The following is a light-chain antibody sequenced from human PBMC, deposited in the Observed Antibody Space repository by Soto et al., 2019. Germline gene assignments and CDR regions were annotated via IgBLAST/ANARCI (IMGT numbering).Light chain of an antibody. CDR2: DAS. CDR3: QQYNNWPPLT. J-gene: IGKJ4*01. V-gene: IGKV3-15*01. CDR1: QSVSSN. Sequence: EIVMTQSPATLSVSPGERATLSCRASQSVSSNLAWYQQKPGQAPRLLIYDASTRATGIPARFSGSGSGTEDTIPISSIQSDDVAVYYCQQYNNWPPLTFGGGTKVEIK.